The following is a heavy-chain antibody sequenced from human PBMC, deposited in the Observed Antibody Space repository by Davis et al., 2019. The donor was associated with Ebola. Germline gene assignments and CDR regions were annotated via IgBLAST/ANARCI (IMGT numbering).Heavy chain of an antibody. CDR1: GGSISSGGYY. V-gene: IGHV4-31*03. J-gene: IGHJ3*02. CDR3: ARGVPFRGYAFDI. D-gene: IGHD6-6*01. CDR2: IYYSGST. Sequence: SETLSLTCTVSGGSISSGGYYWSWIRQHPGKGLEWIGYIYYSGSTYYNPSLKSRVTISVDTSKNQFSLKLSSVTAADTAVYYCARGVPFRGYAFDIWGQGTMVTVSS.